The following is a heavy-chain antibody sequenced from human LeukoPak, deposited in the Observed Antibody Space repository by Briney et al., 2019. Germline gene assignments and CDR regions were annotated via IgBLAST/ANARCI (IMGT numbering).Heavy chain of an antibody. CDR1: GGSLSSSHYF. CDR3: ARDGRGSGWELVFVANYYFYMDV. D-gene: IGHD1-26*01. Sequence: SETLSLSCTVTGGSLSSSHYFSGWIRQSPGKGLEWIGSIYYSGSTHYNPSLKSRVTLSVDTSTNQFSLKLSSVTAADTAVYYCARDGRGSGWELVFVANYYFYMDVWGKGTTVTVSS. CDR2: IYYSGST. V-gene: IGHV4-39*07. J-gene: IGHJ6*03.